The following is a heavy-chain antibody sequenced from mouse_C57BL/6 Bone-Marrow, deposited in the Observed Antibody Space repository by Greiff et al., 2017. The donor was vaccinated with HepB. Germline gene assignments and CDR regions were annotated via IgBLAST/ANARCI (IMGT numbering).Heavy chain of an antibody. CDR1: GYSFTDYN. Sequence: VQLKESGPELVKPGASVKISCKASGYSFTDYNMNWVKQSNGKSLEWIGVINPNYGTTSYNQKFKGKATLTVDQSSSTAYMQLNSLTSEDSAVYYCASFLWFGGAMDYWGQGTSVTVSS. CDR3: ASFLWFGGAMDY. V-gene: IGHV1-39*01. D-gene: IGHD2-2*01. J-gene: IGHJ4*01. CDR2: INPNYGTT.